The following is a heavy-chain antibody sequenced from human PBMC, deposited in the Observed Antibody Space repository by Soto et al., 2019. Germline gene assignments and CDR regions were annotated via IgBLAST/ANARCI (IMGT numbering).Heavy chain of an antibody. D-gene: IGHD2-2*01. V-gene: IGHV1-69*12. CDR3: ARSREGYCISTSCQDNWFDP. CDR2: IIPIFGTA. CDR1: RGTFSSYA. Sequence: QVQLVQSGAEVKKPGSSVKVSCKASRGTFSSYAISWVRQAPGQGLEWMGGIIPIFGTANYAQKFQGRVTITADESTSTAYMELSSLRSEDTAVYYCARSREGYCISTSCQDNWFDPWGQGTLVTVSS. J-gene: IGHJ5*02.